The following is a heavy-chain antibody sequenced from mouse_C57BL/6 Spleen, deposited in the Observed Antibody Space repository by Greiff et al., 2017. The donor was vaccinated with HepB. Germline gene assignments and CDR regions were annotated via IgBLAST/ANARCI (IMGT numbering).Heavy chain of an antibody. J-gene: IGHJ2*01. D-gene: IGHD1-1*01. CDR3: ARWDGSSSYYFDY. CDR2: INPGSGGT. CDR1: GYAFTNYL. Sequence: QVHVKQSGAELVRPGTSVKVSCKASGYAFTNYLIEWVKQRPGQGLEWIGVINPGSGGTNYNEKFKGKATLTADKSSSTAYMQLSSLTSEDSAVYFCARWDGSSSYYFDYWGQGTTLTVSS. V-gene: IGHV1-54*01.